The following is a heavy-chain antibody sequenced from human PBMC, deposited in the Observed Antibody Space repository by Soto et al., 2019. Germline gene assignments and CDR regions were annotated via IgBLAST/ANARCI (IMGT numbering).Heavy chain of an antibody. CDR1: GFTFSSYG. J-gene: IGHJ4*02. CDR2: IWYDGSNK. Sequence: GGSLRLSCAASGFTFSSYGMHWVRQAPGKGLEWVAVIWYDGSNKYYADSVKGRLTISRDNSKNTLYLQMNSLRAEDTAVYYCARQNTAMVYYFDYWGQGTLVTVSS. V-gene: IGHV3-33*01. CDR3: ARQNTAMVYYFDY. D-gene: IGHD5-18*01.